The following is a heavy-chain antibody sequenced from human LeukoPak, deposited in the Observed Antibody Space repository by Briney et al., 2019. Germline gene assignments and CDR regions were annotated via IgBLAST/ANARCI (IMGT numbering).Heavy chain of an antibody. J-gene: IGHJ4*02. CDR3: AREYYGGNSIDY. CDR1: GGSFSGYY. D-gene: IGHD4-23*01. CDR2: IYHSGST. Sequence: SETLSLTCAVYGGSFSGYYWSWIRQPPGKGLEWIGEIYHSGSTNYNPSLKSRVTISVDKSKNQFSPKLSSVTAADTAVYYCAREYYGGNSIDYWGQGTLVTVSS. V-gene: IGHV4-34*01.